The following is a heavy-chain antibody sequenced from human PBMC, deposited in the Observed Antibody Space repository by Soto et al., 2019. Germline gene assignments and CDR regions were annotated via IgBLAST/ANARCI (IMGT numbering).Heavy chain of an antibody. CDR1: GFTVSSNY. CDR3: ARDGKGAAYTHGPYYFDY. D-gene: IGHD1-1*01. V-gene: IGHV3-66*01. Sequence: GGSLRLSCAASGFTVSSNYMSWVRQAPGKGLEWVSVIYSGGSTYYADSVKGRFTISRDNSKNTLYLQMNSLRDEDTAVYYCARDGKGAAYTHGPYYFDYWGQGALVTVSS. CDR2: IYSGGST. J-gene: IGHJ4*02.